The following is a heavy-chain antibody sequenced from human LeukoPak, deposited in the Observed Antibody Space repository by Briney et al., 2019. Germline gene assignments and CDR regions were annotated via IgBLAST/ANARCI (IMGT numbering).Heavy chain of an antibody. J-gene: IGHJ6*03. D-gene: IGHD5-18*01. CDR1: GGSFSGYY. V-gene: IGHV4-34*01. Sequence: PSETLSLTCAVYGGSFSGYYWSWIRQPPGKGLEWIGEINHSGSTNYNPSLKSRVTISVDTSKNQFSLKLSSVTAADTAVYCCARVRGYSYAYTPYYYYMDVWGKGTTVTVSS. CDR2: INHSGST. CDR3: ARVRGYSYAYTPYYYYMDV.